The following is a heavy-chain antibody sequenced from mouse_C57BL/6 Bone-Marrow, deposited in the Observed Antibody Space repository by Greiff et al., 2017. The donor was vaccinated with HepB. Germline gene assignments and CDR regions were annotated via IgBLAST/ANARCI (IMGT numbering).Heavy chain of an antibody. J-gene: IGHJ2*01. D-gene: IGHD2-4*01. V-gene: IGHV5-16*01. CDR2: INYDGSST. Sequence: DVKLVESEGGLVQPGRSMKLSCTASGFTFSDYYMAWVRQVPEKGLEWVANINYDGSSTYYLDSLKSRFIISRDNAKNILYLQMSSLKSEDTATYYCARGYDYDFDYWGQGTTLTVSS. CDR1: GFTFSDYY. CDR3: ARGYDYDFDY.